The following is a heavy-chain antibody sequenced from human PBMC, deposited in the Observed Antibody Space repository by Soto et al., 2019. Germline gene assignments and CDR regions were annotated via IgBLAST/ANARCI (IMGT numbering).Heavy chain of an antibody. CDR2: ISYDGSNK. V-gene: IGHV3-30*18. CDR3: AKDRHRYFAWLSRYYGMDV. Sequence: QVQLVESGGGVVQPGRSLRLSCAASGFTFSSYGMHWVRQAPGKGLVWVAVISYDGSNKYYADSVKGRFTISRDNSKNTLYLQMNSLRAEDTAVYYCAKDRHRYFAWLSRYYGMDVWGQGTTVTVSS. CDR1: GFTFSSYG. D-gene: IGHD3-9*01. J-gene: IGHJ6*02.